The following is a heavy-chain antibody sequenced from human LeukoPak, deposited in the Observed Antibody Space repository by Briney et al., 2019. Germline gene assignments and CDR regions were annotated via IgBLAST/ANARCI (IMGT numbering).Heavy chain of an antibody. D-gene: IGHD2-15*01. CDR3: ARGLDVVVAATFVYWFDP. J-gene: IGHJ5*02. CDR2: IYYSGST. Sequence: SETLSLTCTVSGGSISSSSYYWGWIRQPPGKGLEWIGSIYYSGSTYYNPSLKSRVTISVDTSKNQFSLKLNSVTAADTAVYYCARGLDVVVAATFVYWFDPWGQGTLVTVSS. V-gene: IGHV4-39*01. CDR1: GGSISSSSYY.